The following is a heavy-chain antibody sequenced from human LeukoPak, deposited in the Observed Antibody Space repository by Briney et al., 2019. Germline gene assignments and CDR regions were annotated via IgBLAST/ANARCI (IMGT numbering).Heavy chain of an antibody. J-gene: IGHJ4*02. CDR1: GFTFSSYA. CDR3: ANLASRYRRVFGELLRLGY. V-gene: IGHV3-23*01. CDR2: ISGSGGST. Sequence: GGSLRLSCAASGFTFSSYAMSWVRQAPGKGLEWVSAISGSGGSTYYADSVKGRFTISRDNSKNTLYLQMNSLRAEDTAVYYCANLASRYRRVFGELLRLGYWGQGTLVTVSS. D-gene: IGHD3-10*02.